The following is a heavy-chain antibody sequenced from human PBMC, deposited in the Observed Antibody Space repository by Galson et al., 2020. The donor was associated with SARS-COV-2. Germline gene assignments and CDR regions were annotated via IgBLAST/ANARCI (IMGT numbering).Heavy chain of an antibody. V-gene: IGHV4-39*01. CDR3: ARRGGSGYGSGWFDP. CDR2: ISYSGSS. CDR1: GGSISSSYY. Sequence: SETLSLTCTVSGGSISSSYYWGWIRQPPGEGLEWIGIISYSGSSYYNPSLKSRATMSVDTSMNQFSLKLTSVTAADTAVYYCARRGGSGYGSGWFDPWGQGTTVTVSS. J-gene: IGHJ3*01. D-gene: IGHD5-12*01.